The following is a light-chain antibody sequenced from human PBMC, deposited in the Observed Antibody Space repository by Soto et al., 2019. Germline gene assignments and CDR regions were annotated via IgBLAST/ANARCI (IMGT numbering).Light chain of an antibody. CDR1: SSDVGGYNS. V-gene: IGLV2-14*01. CDR3: SSYAASSTLPYV. CDR2: DVS. J-gene: IGLJ1*01. Sequence: QSALTQPASVSGSPGQSITVSCTGTSSDVGGYNSVSWYQQHPGKAPKLMIYDVSNRPSGVSNRFSGSKSGNTASLTISGLQAEDEADYYCSSYAASSTLPYVFGAGTQLTVL.